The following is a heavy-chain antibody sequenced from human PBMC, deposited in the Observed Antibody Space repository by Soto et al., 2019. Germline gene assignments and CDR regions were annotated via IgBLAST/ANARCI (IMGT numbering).Heavy chain of an antibody. Sequence: QVQLVQSGAEVKKPGASVKVSCKASGYSFSAHGLHWVRQAPGQKLEWMGWIHTANGNTLYSHKFQGRVTFTRDMSATTLYMELTSLRSEDTAVYFCVRDTAIPKYFYFDYWGPGTLVTFSS. V-gene: IGHV1-3*04. D-gene: IGHD2-2*02. CDR3: VRDTAIPKYFYFDY. J-gene: IGHJ4*02. CDR1: GYSFSAHG. CDR2: IHTANGNT.